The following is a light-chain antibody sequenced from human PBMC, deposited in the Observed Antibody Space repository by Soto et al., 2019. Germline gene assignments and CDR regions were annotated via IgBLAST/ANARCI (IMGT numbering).Light chain of an antibody. CDR3: SSSAGSMNLV. V-gene: IGLV2-8*01. CDR1: SSDVGGHNH. J-gene: IGLJ2*01. CDR2: EVS. Sequence: QSALTQPPSASGSPGQSVTISCTGSSSDVGGHNHVSWYQQHPGKAPKLMIYEVSKRPSGVPDRFSGSKSVNTASLTVSGLQAEDEADYYCSSSAGSMNLVFGGGTKLTVL.